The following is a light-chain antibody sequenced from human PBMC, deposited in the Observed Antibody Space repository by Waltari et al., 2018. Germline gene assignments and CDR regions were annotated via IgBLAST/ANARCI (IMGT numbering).Light chain of an antibody. CDR2: QDT. Sequence: FALTQSLSVSVSPGQVASITCPGDKPGDKYVSWYQQRPGQSPVLVIEQDTRRPSGIPERFSGSSTGNTATLTINGAQSMDEADYYCQAWDSNTVVVFGGGTKLTVL. J-gene: IGLJ2*01. CDR1: KPGDKY. V-gene: IGLV3-1*01. CDR3: QAWDSNTVVV.